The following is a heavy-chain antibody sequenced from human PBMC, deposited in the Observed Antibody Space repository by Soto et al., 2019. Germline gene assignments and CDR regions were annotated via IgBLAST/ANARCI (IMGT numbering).Heavy chain of an antibody. V-gene: IGHV6-1*01. J-gene: IGHJ6*03. D-gene: IGHD1-1*01. CDR2: TYYKSKWNN. Sequence: PSQTLSLTCAISWNSFSTNTSAFNLIRQSPSRGLEWLGRTYYKSKWNNDYALSVKIRITMNPDTSKNQFSLHLYSVTPEDTAVYYCKRLSWFRGIQVRGKRTSVNVSS. CDR1: WNSFSTNTSA. CDR3: KRLSWFRGIQV.